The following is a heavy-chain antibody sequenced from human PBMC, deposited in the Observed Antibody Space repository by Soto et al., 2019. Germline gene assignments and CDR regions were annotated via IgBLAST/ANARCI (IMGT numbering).Heavy chain of an antibody. CDR3: TRAERFPRSWFDP. J-gene: IGHJ5*02. Sequence: SETLSLTCTVSDGSSSTSGYSWGWIRQPPGKGLEWIGRVHYSGRTSYSPSLRSRVTISVDTPKSQFSLKMTSVTAADTAMYFCTRAERFPRSWFDPWGQGTQVTVSS. CDR2: VHYSGRT. V-gene: IGHV4-39*01. CDR1: DGSSSTSGYS. D-gene: IGHD3-10*01.